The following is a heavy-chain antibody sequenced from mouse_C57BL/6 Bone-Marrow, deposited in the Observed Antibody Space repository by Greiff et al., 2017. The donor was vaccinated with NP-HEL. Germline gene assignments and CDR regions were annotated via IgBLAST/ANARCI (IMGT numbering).Heavy chain of an antibody. CDR2: ISSGSSTI. CDR3: AKITTVVATLYWYFDV. J-gene: IGHJ1*03. V-gene: IGHV5-17*01. CDR1: GFTFSDYG. D-gene: IGHD1-1*01. Sequence: EVKLQESGGGLVKPGGSLKLSCAASGFTFSDYGMHWVRQAPEKGLEWVAYISSGSSTIYYADTVKGRFTISRDNAKNTLFLQMTSLRSEDTAMYYCAKITTVVATLYWYFDVWGTGTTVTVSS.